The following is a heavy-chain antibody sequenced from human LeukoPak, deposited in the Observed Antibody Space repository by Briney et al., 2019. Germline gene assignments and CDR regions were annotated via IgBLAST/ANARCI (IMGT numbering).Heavy chain of an antibody. D-gene: IGHD3-9*01. CDR2: INHSGST. Sequence: PSETLSLTCAVYGGSFSGYYWSWIRQPPGKGLEWIGEINHSGSTNYNPSLKSRVTISVDTSKNQFSLKLSSVTAADTAVYYCARLRYFDWLFRPRWFDPWGQGTLVTVSS. V-gene: IGHV4-34*01. J-gene: IGHJ5*02. CDR3: ARLRYFDWLFRPRWFDP. CDR1: GGSFSGYY.